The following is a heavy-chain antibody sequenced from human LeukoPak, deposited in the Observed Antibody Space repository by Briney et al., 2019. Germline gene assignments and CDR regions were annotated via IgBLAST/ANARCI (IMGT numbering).Heavy chain of an antibody. J-gene: IGHJ4*02. Sequence: PGGSLRLSCAASGFTFSGYEMNWVRQAPGKGLECVAYISSSGTTQHYTDSVKGRFTISRDTARNSLYLQMNSLRAEDTAVYYCARHAEAGNVDYWGQGTLVTVSS. CDR1: GFTFSGYE. CDR3: ARHAEAGNVDY. D-gene: IGHD6-19*01. CDR2: ISSSGTTQ. V-gene: IGHV3-48*03.